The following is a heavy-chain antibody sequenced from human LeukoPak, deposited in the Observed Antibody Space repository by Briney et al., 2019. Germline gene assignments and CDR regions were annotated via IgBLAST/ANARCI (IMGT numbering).Heavy chain of an antibody. V-gene: IGHV4-30-4*01. CDR3: ARETSVTANAFDI. D-gene: IGHD2-21*02. CDR2: IYYSGST. Sequence: SETLSLTCTVSGGSISSGDYYWSWLRQPPGKGLEWIGYIYYSGSTYSNPSLKSRVTISVDTSKNQFSLNLTSVTAADTAVYYCARETSVTANAFDIWGLGIMVTVSS. J-gene: IGHJ3*02. CDR1: GGSISSGDYY.